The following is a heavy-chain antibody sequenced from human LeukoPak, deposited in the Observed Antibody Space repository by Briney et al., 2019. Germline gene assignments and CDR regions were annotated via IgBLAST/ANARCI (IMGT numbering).Heavy chain of an antibody. CDR1: GGSFSGYF. Sequence: SETLSLTCAVYGGSFSGYFWAWIRQPPGKGLEWIGEINRSGSTNYNPSLKSRVTISGDMSKNQFSLKLSSMTAADTAVYYCAGSGTYPFPLDVWGKGTTVTVSS. CDR2: INRSGST. J-gene: IGHJ6*04. D-gene: IGHD3-10*01. V-gene: IGHV4-34*01. CDR3: AGSGTYPFPLDV.